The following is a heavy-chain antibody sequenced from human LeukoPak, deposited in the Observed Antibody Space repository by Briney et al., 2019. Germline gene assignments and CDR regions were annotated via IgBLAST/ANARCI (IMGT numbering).Heavy chain of an antibody. Sequence: GRSLRLSCAASGFTFSSYGMHWVRQAPGKGLEWVAVIWYDGSNKYYADSVKGRFTISRDNSKNTLYLQMNSLRAEDTAVYYCAKVAGGWYYLSWDYWGQGTLVTVSS. V-gene: IGHV3-33*06. J-gene: IGHJ4*02. CDR1: GFTFSSYG. D-gene: IGHD6-19*01. CDR2: IWYDGSNK. CDR3: AKVAGGWYYLSWDY.